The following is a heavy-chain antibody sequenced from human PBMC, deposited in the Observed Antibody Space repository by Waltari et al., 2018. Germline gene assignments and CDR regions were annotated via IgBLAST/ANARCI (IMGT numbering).Heavy chain of an antibody. V-gene: IGHV1-69*01. Sequence: QVQLVQSGAEVKKPGSSVTFSCKASGCTFRSYAISWVRQAPGQGLEWMGGIIPIFGTANYAQKFQGRVTITADESTSTAYMEMSSLRSEDTAVYYCARVGADRVYYWGQGTLVTVSS. D-gene: IGHD1-26*01. CDR1: GCTFRSYA. CDR2: IIPIFGTA. J-gene: IGHJ4*02. CDR3: ARVGADRVYY.